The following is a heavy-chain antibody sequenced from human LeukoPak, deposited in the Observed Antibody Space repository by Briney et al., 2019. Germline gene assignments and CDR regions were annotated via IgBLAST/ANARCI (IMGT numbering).Heavy chain of an antibody. CDR2: IYPGDSDT. CDR3: ARHVSAAVPYYFDY. Sequence: GESLKISCKSSGYSSTSYWIGWVRQMPGKGLEWMGIIYPGDSDTRYSPSFQGQVTISADKSISTAYLQWSSLKASDTAMYYCARHVSAAVPYYFDYWGQGTLVTVSS. D-gene: IGHD6-13*01. CDR1: GYSSTSYW. J-gene: IGHJ4*02. V-gene: IGHV5-51*01.